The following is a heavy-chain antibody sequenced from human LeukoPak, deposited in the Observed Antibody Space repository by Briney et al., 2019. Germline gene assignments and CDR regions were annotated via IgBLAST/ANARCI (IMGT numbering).Heavy chain of an antibody. V-gene: IGHV4-4*07. D-gene: IGHD6-13*01. Sequence: SETLSLTCTVSGGSISSYYWSWLRQPAGKGLEWIGRIYTSGSTNYNPSLKSRVTMSVDTSKNQFSLKLSSVTAADTAVYYCARGYQQLVGPYYYYGMDGWGQGTTVTVSS. J-gene: IGHJ6*02. CDR2: IYTSGST. CDR1: GGSISSYY. CDR3: ARGYQQLVGPYYYYGMDG.